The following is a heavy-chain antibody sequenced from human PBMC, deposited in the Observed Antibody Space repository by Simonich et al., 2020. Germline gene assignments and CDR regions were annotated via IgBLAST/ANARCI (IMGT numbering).Heavy chain of an antibody. CDR2: KSYDRSNK. CDR1: GFTFSSYA. V-gene: IGHV3-30*07. CDR3: ARDGERYCGGDCYSYFDY. Sequence: QVQLVESGGGVVQPGRSLRLSCAASGFTFSSYAMHWVRQAPGKVLEWGALKSYDRSNKNYADSVTCRFTISRDNSKNTLYLQMNSLRAEDTAVYYCARDGERYCGGDCYSYFDYWGQGTLVTVSS. D-gene: IGHD2-21*02. J-gene: IGHJ4*02.